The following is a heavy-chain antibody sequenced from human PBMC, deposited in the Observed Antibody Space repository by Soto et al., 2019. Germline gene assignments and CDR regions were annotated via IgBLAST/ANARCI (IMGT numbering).Heavy chain of an antibody. D-gene: IGHD5-18*01. V-gene: IGHV1-69*01. CDR1: GATLSTHG. Sequence: QVQLVQSGAEVKKPGSSVKVSCKASGATLSTHGISWVRQAPGQGLEWMGGTIPIIGTTDYGEKFQGRVKITADESTTTSYMELSSLRPYDTAVYYCAAGDSSDTGDYWGQGTLVTVSS. J-gene: IGHJ4*02. CDR3: AAGDSSDTGDY. CDR2: TIPIIGTT.